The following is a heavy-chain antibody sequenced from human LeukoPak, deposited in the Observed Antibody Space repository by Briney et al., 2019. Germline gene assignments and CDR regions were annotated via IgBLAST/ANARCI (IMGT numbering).Heavy chain of an antibody. CDR2: ISRGGNTI. D-gene: IGHD5-12*01. Sequence: PGGSLRLSCAASGFTFSDFYMSWIRQAPGKGLEWISYISRGGNTIYYADSAKGRFTISRDNAKNSLYLQMNSLRGDDTAVYYCASRTDGGYAYYFDHWGQGTLVTVSS. CDR1: GFTFSDFY. CDR3: ASRTDGGYAYYFDH. V-gene: IGHV3-11*01. J-gene: IGHJ4*02.